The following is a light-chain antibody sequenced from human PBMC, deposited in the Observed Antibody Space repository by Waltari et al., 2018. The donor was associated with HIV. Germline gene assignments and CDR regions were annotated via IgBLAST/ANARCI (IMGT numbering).Light chain of an antibody. Sequence: QTVVTQEPSFSVSPGGTVTLTCGLNSGSVSTTSFPSWYQQTPGQAPRPLICSTNSLSSGVAERFSGSILGNKAALAITGAQADDESDYYCLVHMGHGAWVFGGGTKLTVL. J-gene: IGLJ3*02. CDR3: LVHMGHGAWV. CDR2: STN. V-gene: IGLV8-61*01. CDR1: SGSVSTTSF.